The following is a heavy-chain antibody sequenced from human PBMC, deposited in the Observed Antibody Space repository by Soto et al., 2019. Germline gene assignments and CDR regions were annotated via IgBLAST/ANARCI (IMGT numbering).Heavy chain of an antibody. Sequence: PSQTLSLTCAISGDSVSSNNVAWNWIRQSPSRGLEWLGRTYYRSKWYNDYAESVKSRITISPDTSKNQISLQLNSVTPEDTAVYYCTRYSTRNFDYWGQGTLVTVSS. V-gene: IGHV6-1*01. CDR1: GDSVSSNNVA. CDR3: TRYSTRNFDY. CDR2: TYYRSKWYN. D-gene: IGHD2-21*01. J-gene: IGHJ4*02.